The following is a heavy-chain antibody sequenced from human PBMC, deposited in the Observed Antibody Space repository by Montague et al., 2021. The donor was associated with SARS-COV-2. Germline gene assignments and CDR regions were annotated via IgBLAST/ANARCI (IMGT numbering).Heavy chain of an antibody. CDR2: IYYSGIT. CDR1: GGSISSSSYY. Sequence: SETLSLTCTVSGGSISSSSYYWGWIRQPPGKGLEWIGSIYYSGITYYXPSLKSRVTISVDTSKNQFSLKLSSVTAADTAVYYCARPKGTIFGVVRLGGWFDPWGQGTLVTVSS. J-gene: IGHJ5*02. D-gene: IGHD3-3*01. CDR3: ARPKGTIFGVVRLGGWFDP. V-gene: IGHV4-39*01.